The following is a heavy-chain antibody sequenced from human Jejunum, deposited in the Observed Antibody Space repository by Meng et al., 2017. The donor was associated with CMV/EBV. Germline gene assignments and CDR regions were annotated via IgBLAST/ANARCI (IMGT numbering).Heavy chain of an antibody. CDR2: IRGKAHSYAT. J-gene: IGHJ4*02. CDR3: TRADSSNYGSLFDD. Sequence: TVRGGSGQGARRGSGKGVGWVGRIRGKAHSYATAYAASVKGRFTISRDDSKNTAYLQMNSLKTEDTAVYYGTRADSSNYGSLFDDWGQGTLVTVSS. V-gene: IGHV3-73*01. D-gene: IGHD4-11*01. CDR1: TVRGGS.